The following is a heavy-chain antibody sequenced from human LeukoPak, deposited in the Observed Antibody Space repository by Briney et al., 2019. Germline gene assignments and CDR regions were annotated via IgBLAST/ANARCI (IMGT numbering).Heavy chain of an antibody. CDR1: GTSITSWT. J-gene: IGHJ4*02. D-gene: IGHD1-1*01. CDR2: IYTTGST. Sequence: PSETLSLTCTDSGTSITSWTWTWIRQPAGKGLEWIGRIYTTGSTDYNPSLKTRVIISVDRSKNQFSLSLSSVTAADTAVYYCTREDPTTDFDSWGQGTLVTVSS. CDR3: TREDPTTDFDS. V-gene: IGHV4-4*07.